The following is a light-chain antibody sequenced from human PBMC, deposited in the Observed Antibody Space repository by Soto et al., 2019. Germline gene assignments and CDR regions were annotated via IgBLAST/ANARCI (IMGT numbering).Light chain of an antibody. Sequence: DIQMTQSPSSLSASVGDRVTITCRASQSISNYLNWYQHKVGKAPKLLISAASTLQSGVPSRFSGSGSGTDFTLTIRSLQPEDFATFLCQQTYSTPIFTFGPGTKVDIK. CDR3: QQTYSTPIFT. CDR1: QSISNY. CDR2: AAS. V-gene: IGKV1-39*01. J-gene: IGKJ3*01.